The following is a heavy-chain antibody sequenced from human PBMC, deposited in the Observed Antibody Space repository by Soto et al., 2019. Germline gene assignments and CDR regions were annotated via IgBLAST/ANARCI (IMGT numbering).Heavy chain of an antibody. D-gene: IGHD6-6*01. J-gene: IGHJ5*02. CDR1: GFTSSSYA. CDR2: ISYDGSNK. CDR3: ARDPRKVSSSSYDNWFDP. Sequence: GGSLRLSCAASGFTSSSYAMHWVRQAPGKGLEWVAVISYDGSNKYYADSVKGRFTISRDNSKNTLYLQMNSLRAEDTAVYYCARDPRKVSSSSYDNWFDPWGQGTLVTVSS. V-gene: IGHV3-30-3*01.